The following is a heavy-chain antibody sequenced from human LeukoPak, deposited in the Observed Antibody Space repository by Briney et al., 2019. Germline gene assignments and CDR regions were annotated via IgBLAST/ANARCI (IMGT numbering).Heavy chain of an antibody. CDR3: AKEPRGSYYGLLDY. D-gene: IGHD1-26*01. V-gene: IGHV3-30*18. CDR2: ISYDGSNK. Sequence: GGSLRLSCAASGFTFSSYGMHWVRQAPGKGLEWVAVISYDGSNKYYADSVRGRFTISRDNSKNTLYLQMNSLRAEGTAVYYCAKEPRGSYYGLLDYWGQGTLVTVSS. J-gene: IGHJ4*02. CDR1: GFTFSSYG.